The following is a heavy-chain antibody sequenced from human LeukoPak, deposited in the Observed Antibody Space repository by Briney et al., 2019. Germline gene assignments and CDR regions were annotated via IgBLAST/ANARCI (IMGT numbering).Heavy chain of an antibody. CDR1: GFTFDDYA. V-gene: IGHV3-43*02. D-gene: IGHD3-22*01. CDR3: AKDKYYYDSSGYSN. CDR2: ISGDSGST. Sequence: GGSLRLSCAASGFTFDDYAMHWVRQAPGKGLDWVALISGDSGSTYYADSVKGRFTISRDNSKNSLYLQMSSLRTEDTALYYCAKDKYYYDSSGYSNWGQGTLVTVSS. J-gene: IGHJ4*02.